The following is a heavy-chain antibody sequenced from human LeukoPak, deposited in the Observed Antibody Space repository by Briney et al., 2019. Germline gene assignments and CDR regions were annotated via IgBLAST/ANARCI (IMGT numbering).Heavy chain of an antibody. J-gene: IGHJ5*02. Sequence: SQTLSLTCTVSGGTISSGGYYWNWIRQNPGKGLEWIGYIYYSGSAYYNPSLKSRVTMSVDTSKNQFSLKLSSVTAADTAVYYCARGEEYSGDDVSWFDPWGQGTLVTVSS. CDR3: ARGEEYSGDDVSWFDP. V-gene: IGHV4-31*03. CDR1: GGTISSGGYY. CDR2: IYYSGSA. D-gene: IGHD5-12*01.